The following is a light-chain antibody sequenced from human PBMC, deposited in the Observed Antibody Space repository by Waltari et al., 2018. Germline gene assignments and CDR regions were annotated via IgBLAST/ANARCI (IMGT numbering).Light chain of an antibody. V-gene: IGKV3-20*01. CDR3: QMYVRLPVT. CDR1: QSVGRS. CDR2: GAS. Sequence: VLTQSPGTLSLSPGEGAPLSCRASQSVGRSLVWYQQKPGRAPRLLIYGASIRATGIPDRFTGSGSGTDFSLTISRLEPEDSAVYYCQMYVRLPVTFGQGTKVEI. J-gene: IGKJ1*01.